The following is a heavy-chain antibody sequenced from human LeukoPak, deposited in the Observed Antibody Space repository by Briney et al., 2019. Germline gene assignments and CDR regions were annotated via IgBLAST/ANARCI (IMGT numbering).Heavy chain of an antibody. CDR2: IGTDGDT. J-gene: IGHJ3*02. Sequence: PGGSLRLSCAASGFTFSSYDMHWVRHATGKGLEWVSAIGTDGDTFYPGSVKGRFTISRDNAENSLYLQMNSLRAEDTAVYYCARIGVDAFDIWGQGTMVTVSS. CDR3: ARIGVDAFDI. CDR1: GFTFSSYD. V-gene: IGHV3-13*01.